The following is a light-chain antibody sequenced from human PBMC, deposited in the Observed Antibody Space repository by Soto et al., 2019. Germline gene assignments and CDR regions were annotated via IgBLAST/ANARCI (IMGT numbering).Light chain of an antibody. J-gene: IGKJ4*01. CDR3: QQANSFPLT. V-gene: IGKV1-12*01. CDR2: AAS. Sequence: DIQMSQSPSSVSASVGDRVTITCRASQDISSWLAWYQQKPGKAPKLLIYAASSLHSGVPARFSGSDSGTDFTLTISSVQPEDSATYYCQQANSFPLTFGGGTKVEI. CDR1: QDISSW.